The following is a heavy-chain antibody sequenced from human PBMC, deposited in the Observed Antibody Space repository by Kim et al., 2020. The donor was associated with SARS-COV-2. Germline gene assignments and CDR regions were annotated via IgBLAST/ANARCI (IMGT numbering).Heavy chain of an antibody. CDR1: GGTFSSYA. CDR2: IIPIFGTA. D-gene: IGHD6-13*01. V-gene: IGHV1-69*13. CDR3: ARGVAAADFPYYMDV. Sequence: SVKVSCKASGGTFSSYAISWVRQAAGQGLEWMGGIIPIFGTANYAQKFQGRVTITADESTSTAYMELSSLRSEDTAVYYCARGVAAADFPYYMDVWGKGTTVTVSS. J-gene: IGHJ6*03.